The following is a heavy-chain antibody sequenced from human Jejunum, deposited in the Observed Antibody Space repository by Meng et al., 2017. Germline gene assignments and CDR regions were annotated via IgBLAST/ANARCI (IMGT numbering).Heavy chain of an antibody. D-gene: IGHD1-26*01. J-gene: IGHJ4*02. CDR1: GDSVSSNSAG. Sequence: QIQLQQSGPGLVKPSQTLPLTCAIPGDSVSSNSAGRNWIRQSPSRGLEWLGRTYYRSKWYIDYAVSVKSRITINPDTSKNQFSLHLNSVTPEDTAVYYCAGGGLVRSTRGYFDYWGQGTLVTVSS. CDR3: AGGGLVRSTRGYFDY. CDR2: TYYRSKWYI. V-gene: IGHV6-1*01.